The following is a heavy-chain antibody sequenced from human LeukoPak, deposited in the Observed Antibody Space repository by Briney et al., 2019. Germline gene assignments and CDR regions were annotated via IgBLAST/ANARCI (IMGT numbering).Heavy chain of an antibody. CDR2: ISGSGTSA. CDR1: GFTFSSYA. D-gene: IGHD6-19*01. CDR3: ARELRIAVAGTKDY. Sequence: GGSLRLSCAASGFTFSSYAMSWVRQAPGKGLEWVSGISGSGTSAYYADSVRGRFTISRDNSKNTLDLQMNSLRAEDTALYYCARELRIAVAGTKDYWGQGTLVTVSS. J-gene: IGHJ4*02. V-gene: IGHV3-23*01.